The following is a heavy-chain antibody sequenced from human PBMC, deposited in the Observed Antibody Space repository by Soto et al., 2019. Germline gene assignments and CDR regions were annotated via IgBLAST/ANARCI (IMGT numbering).Heavy chain of an antibody. J-gene: IGHJ6*02. Sequence: GGSLRLSCAASGFTFSSYEMNWVRQAPGKGLEWVSYISSSGSTIYYADSVKGRFTISRDNAKNSLYLQMNSLRAEDTAVYYCARVQRVAARPRLCSNGMDVWGQGTTVTISS. CDR3: ARVQRVAARPRLCSNGMDV. V-gene: IGHV3-48*03. CDR2: ISSSGSTI. D-gene: IGHD6-6*01. CDR1: GFTFSSYE.